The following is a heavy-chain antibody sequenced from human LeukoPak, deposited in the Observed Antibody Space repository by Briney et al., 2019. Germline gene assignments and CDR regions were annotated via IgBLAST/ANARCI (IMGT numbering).Heavy chain of an antibody. J-gene: IGHJ4*02. CDR2: IRYDGSNK. Sequence: GGSLRLSCAASGFTFSSYGMHWVRQAPGKGLEWVAFIRYDGSNKYYADSVKGRFTISRDNSNNSLFVQMNSLRAEDTAVYFCAKSRSGSANWALQVFDNWGQGALVTVSS. CDR1: GFTFSSYG. CDR3: AKSRSGSANWALQVFDN. D-gene: IGHD1-1*01. V-gene: IGHV3-30*02.